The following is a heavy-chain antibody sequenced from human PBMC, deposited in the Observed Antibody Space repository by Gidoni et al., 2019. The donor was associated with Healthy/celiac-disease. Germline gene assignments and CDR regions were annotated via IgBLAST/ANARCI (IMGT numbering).Heavy chain of an antibody. CDR1: GYSFTSYW. CDR2: IDPSDSYT. D-gene: IGHD6-13*01. CDR3: ATRSSWYNY. V-gene: IGHV5-10-1*03. Sequence: DVQLVPSGAEVKKPGESLRISCMGSGYSFTSYWISWVRQMPGKGLEWMGRIDPSDSYTNYSPSFQGHVTISADKAITAAYLQWGSLKASDTAMYYCATRSSWYNYWGQGTLVTVSS. J-gene: IGHJ4*02.